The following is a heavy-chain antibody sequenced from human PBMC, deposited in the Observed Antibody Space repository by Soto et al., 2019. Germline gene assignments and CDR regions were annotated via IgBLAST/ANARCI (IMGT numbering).Heavy chain of an antibody. CDR3: AKDMRPDGVWDFDY. CDR2: VSQDGTA. V-gene: IGHV3-23*01. D-gene: IGHD4-17*01. J-gene: IGHJ4*02. CDR1: GFTFSTYT. Sequence: VQLLESGGGLAQPGGSLRLSCAASGFTFSTYTMAWVRQAPGRGPEWVAGVSQDGTAHYADSVKGRFTISRDNSRDTVYLQRITLRGVDTAVYYCAKDMRPDGVWDFDYWGQGTLVTVSS.